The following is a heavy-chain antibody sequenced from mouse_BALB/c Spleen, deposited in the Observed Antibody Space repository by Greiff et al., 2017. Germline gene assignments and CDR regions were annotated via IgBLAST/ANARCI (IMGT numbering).Heavy chain of an antibody. V-gene: IGHV1-15*01. J-gene: IGHJ3*01. CDR3: TRRKNRFAY. CDR1: GYTFTDYE. CDR2: IDPETGGT. Sequence: QVQLQQSGAELVRPGASVTLSCKASGYTFTDYEMHWVKQTPVHGLEWIGAIDPETGGTAYNQKFKGKATLTADKSSSTAYMELRSLTSEDSAVYYCTRRKNRFAYWGQGTLVTVSA.